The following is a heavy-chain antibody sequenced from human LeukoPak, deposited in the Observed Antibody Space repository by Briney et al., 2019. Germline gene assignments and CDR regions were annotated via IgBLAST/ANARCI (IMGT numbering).Heavy chain of an antibody. CDR3: ARDQYSGSYDDYYYGMDV. CDR1: GGSISSYY. D-gene: IGHD1-26*01. V-gene: IGHV3-21*01. CDR2: ISSSSSYI. J-gene: IGHJ6*02. Sequence: ETLSLTCTVSGGSISSYYWSWIRQPPGKGLEWVSSISSSSSYIYYADSVKGRFTISRDNAKNSLYLQMNSLRAEDTAVYYCARDQYSGSYDDYYYGMDVWGQGTTVTVSS.